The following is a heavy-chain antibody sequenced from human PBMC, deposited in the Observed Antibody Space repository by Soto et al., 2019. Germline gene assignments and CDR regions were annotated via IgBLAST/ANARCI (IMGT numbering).Heavy chain of an antibody. D-gene: IGHD6-19*01. CDR1: GFTFSSYA. CDR2: VPYTGAQT. V-gene: IGHV3-23*01. J-gene: IGHJ4*02. CDR3: SKYWGRIAVAGWTD. Sequence: EVQLLESGGVLVQPGGSLRLSCTAPGFTFSSYAMSWARQAPGKGLEWLATLAVPYTGAQTFYADSVVGRLTIARDGSKNTLYLQLNSLGVDDTAVYYCSKYWGRIAVAGWTDWGPGTLVTVS.